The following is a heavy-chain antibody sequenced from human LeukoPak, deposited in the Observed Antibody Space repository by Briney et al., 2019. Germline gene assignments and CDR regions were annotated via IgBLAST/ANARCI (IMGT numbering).Heavy chain of an antibody. D-gene: IGHD6-13*01. CDR1: GFTFSSYA. CDR2: ISGSGGST. J-gene: IGHJ5*02. V-gene: IGHV3-23*01. CDR3: AKDPHSSSWSVWFDP. Sequence: PGGSLRLSCAASGFTFSSYAMSWVRQAPGKGLEWVSAISGSGGSTYYADSVKGRFTISRDNSKNTLYLQMNSLRAEDTAAYYCAKDPHSSSWSVWFDPWGQGTLVTVSS.